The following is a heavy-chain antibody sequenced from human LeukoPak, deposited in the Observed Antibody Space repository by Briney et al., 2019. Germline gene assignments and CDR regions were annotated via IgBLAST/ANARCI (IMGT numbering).Heavy chain of an antibody. CDR2: IYYSGST. CDR1: GGSISSGGYY. Sequence: SETLSLTCTVSGGSISSGGYYWSWIRQHPGKGLEWIGYIYYSGSTYYNPSLKSRVTISVDTSKNQFSLKLSSVTAADTAVYYCVRDWYSYGYFDYWGQGTLVTVSS. J-gene: IGHJ4*02. D-gene: IGHD5-18*01. CDR3: VRDWYSYGYFDY. V-gene: IGHV4-31*03.